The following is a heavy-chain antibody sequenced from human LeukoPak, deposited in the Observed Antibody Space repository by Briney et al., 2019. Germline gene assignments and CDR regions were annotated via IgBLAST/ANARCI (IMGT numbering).Heavy chain of an antibody. CDR2: ISGSGGST. D-gene: IGHD6-13*01. J-gene: IGHJ4*02. CDR1: GFTFSSYA. V-gene: IGHV3-23*01. CDR3: AKRIAAAGTYYFDY. Sequence: GGSLRLSCAASGFTFSSYAMSWVRQAPGKGLEWVPAISGSGGSTYYADSVKGRFTISRDNSKNTLYLQMNSLRAEDTAVYYCAKRIAAAGTYYFDYWGQGTLVTVSS.